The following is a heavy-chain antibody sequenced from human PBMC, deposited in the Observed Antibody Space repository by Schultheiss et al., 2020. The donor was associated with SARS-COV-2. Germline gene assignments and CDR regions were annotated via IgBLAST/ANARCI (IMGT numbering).Heavy chain of an antibody. CDR2: ISSNGGST. D-gene: IGHD3-10*01. CDR3: AREEYGSGSFDY. CDR1: GFTFSDYY. J-gene: IGHJ4*02. V-gene: IGHV3-11*04. Sequence: GGSLRLSCAASGFTFSDYYMSWIRQAPGKGLEYVSAISSNGGSTYYADSVKGRFTISRENAKNSLYLQMNSLRAEDTAVYYCAREEYGSGSFDYWGQGTLVTVSS.